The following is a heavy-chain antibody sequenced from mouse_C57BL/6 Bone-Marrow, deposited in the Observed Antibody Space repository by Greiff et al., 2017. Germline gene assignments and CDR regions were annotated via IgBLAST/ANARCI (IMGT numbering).Heavy chain of an antibody. Sequence: VMLVESGAELMKPGASVKLSCKATGYTFTGYWIEWVKQRPGHGLEWIGEILPGSGSTNYNKKFKGKATFTADTSSNTAYMQLSSLTTEDSAIYYCASEGGYYGSSWPYWGQGTLVTVSA. CDR2: ILPGSGST. V-gene: IGHV1-9*01. CDR1: GYTFTGYW. D-gene: IGHD1-1*01. J-gene: IGHJ3*01. CDR3: ASEGGYYGSSWPY.